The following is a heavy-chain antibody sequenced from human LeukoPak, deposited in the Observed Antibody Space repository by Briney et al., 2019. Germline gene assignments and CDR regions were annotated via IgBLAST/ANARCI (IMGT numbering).Heavy chain of an antibody. Sequence: GGSLRLSCAASGFTFSTYTMNWVRQAPGKGVEWVSSISSSSSSIYYADSVKGRFSISRDNAKNSLYLQMNSLSAEDTAVYYCAGERGVGEFYWGQGTLVTVSS. V-gene: IGHV3-21*01. J-gene: IGHJ4*02. D-gene: IGHD3-10*01. CDR3: AGERGVGEFY. CDR2: ISSSSSSI. CDR1: GFTFSTYT.